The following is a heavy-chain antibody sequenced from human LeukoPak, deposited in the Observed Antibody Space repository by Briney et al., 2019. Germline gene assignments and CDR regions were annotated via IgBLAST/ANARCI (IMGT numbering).Heavy chain of an antibody. CDR3: ARGPSGYHNT. D-gene: IGHD5-12*01. J-gene: IGHJ4*02. CDR1: GFTFRNYW. Sequence: GGSLRLSCVASGFTFRNYWMNWVRQAPGKGLEWVANIKEDGSEKHYVDSVKGRFTVSRDNAKKSVYLQMSSLRVEDTAVYYCARGPSGYHNTGGQGTLVTVSS. V-gene: IGHV3-7*01. CDR2: IKEDGSEK.